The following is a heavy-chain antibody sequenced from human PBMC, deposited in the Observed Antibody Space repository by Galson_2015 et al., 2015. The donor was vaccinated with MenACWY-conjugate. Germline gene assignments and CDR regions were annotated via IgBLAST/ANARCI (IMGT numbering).Heavy chain of an antibody. Sequence: TLSLTCTVSGGSISSGGYYWSWIRPHPGKGLEWIGYIYYSGSTCYNPSLKSRVTISVDTSKNQFSLKLSSVTAADTAVYYCARDRKKAYYYDSSGSVNWFDPWGQGTLVTVSS. CDR2: IYYSGST. CDR1: GGSISSGGYY. D-gene: IGHD3-22*01. V-gene: IGHV4-31*03. J-gene: IGHJ5*02. CDR3: ARDRKKAYYYDSSGSVNWFDP.